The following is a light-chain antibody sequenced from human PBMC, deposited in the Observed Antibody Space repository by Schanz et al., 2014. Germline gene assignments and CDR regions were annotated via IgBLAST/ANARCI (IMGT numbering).Light chain of an antibody. CDR2: DAS. CDR3: QQYNSVMYT. V-gene: IGKV1-5*01. Sequence: DIQMTQSPSTLSASVGDRVTITCRATQSLSTWLAWYQQKPGKAPELLIYDASSLDTGVPSRFIGSGSGTEFTLTISRLHPDDFATYYCQQYNSVMYTFGQGTKLEIK. J-gene: IGKJ2*01. CDR1: QSLSTW.